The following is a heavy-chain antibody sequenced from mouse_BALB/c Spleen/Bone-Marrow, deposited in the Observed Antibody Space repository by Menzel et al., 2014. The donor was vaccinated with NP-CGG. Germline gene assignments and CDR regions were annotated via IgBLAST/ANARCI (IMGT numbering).Heavy chain of an antibody. V-gene: IGHV1S81*02. CDR1: GYTFTSYW. Sequence: VQVVESGAELVKPGASVKLSRKASGYTFTSYWMHWVKQRPGQGLEWIGEIDPGTGRTDYNKKFKSRATLTVDKSSSTAYMHLSSLTSEDSAVYYCARINGYDCWGQGTTLTVSS. CDR2: IDPGTGRT. J-gene: IGHJ2*01. CDR3: ARINGYDC. D-gene: IGHD2-2*01.